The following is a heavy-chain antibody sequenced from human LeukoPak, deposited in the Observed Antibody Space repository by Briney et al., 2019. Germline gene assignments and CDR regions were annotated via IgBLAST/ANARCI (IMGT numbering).Heavy chain of an antibody. CDR3: AKPHYEYYFDY. Sequence: PGRSLRLSCAASGFTFSSYGMHWVRQAPGKGPEWVAVISYDGSNKYYADSVKGRFTISRDNSKNTLYLQMNSLRAEDTAVYYCAKPHYEYYFDYWGQGTLVTVSS. J-gene: IGHJ4*02. CDR2: ISYDGSNK. V-gene: IGHV3-30*18. D-gene: IGHD4-17*01. CDR1: GFTFSSYG.